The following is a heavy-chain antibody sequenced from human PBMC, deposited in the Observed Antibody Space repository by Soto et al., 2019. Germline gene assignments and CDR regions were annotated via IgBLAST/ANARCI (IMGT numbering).Heavy chain of an antibody. CDR1: GFPCISYA. Sequence: GGSLRLSCTASGFPCISYAMSWVRQAPGKGLEWVSAISGSGGSTYYADSVKGRFTISRDNSKNTLYLQMNSLRAEDTAVYYCAKSDGFNGALDYWGQGTLVTVSS. D-gene: IGHD3-10*01. CDR3: AKSDGFNGALDY. J-gene: IGHJ4*02. CDR2: ISGSGGST. V-gene: IGHV3-23*01.